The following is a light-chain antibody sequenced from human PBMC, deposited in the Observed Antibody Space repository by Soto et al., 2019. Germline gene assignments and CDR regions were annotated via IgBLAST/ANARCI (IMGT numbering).Light chain of an antibody. CDR3: QAWDSITVV. J-gene: IGLJ3*02. Sequence: SYELTQPPSVSVSPGQTASITCSGDKLVDKHASWYQQRPGQSPVLVIYEDGRRPSGIPERFSGSNSGNTATLTISGTQAMDEADYYCQAWDSITVVFGGGTKVTVL. CDR1: KLVDKH. V-gene: IGLV3-1*01. CDR2: EDG.